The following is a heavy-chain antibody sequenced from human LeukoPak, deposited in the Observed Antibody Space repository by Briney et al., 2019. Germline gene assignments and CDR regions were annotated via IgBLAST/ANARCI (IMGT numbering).Heavy chain of an antibody. D-gene: IGHD2-21*01. Sequence: GGSLRLSCAASGSTVSTNYMSWVRQAPGKGLEWVTAIDYGGNTYYGDSVKGRFTISRGKSKNTLYLQMNSLRAEDTAVYYCASRLGDRYWYFDLWGRGTLVTVSS. V-gene: IGHV3-53*01. J-gene: IGHJ2*01. CDR3: ASRLGDRYWYFDL. CDR1: GSTVSTNY. CDR2: IDYGGNT.